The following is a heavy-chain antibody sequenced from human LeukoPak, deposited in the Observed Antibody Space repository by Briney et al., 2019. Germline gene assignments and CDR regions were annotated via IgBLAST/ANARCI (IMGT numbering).Heavy chain of an antibody. J-gene: IGHJ4*02. CDR1: GFTFSSYG. CDR3: AKDLKAAADYFDY. V-gene: IGHV3-30*18. D-gene: IGHD6-13*01. Sequence: GGSLRLSCAASGFTFSSYGMHWVRQAPGKGLEWVAVISYDRSNKYYADSVKGRFTISRDNSKNTLYLQMNSLRAEDTAVYYCAKDLKAAADYFDYWGQGTLVTVSS. CDR2: ISYDRSNK.